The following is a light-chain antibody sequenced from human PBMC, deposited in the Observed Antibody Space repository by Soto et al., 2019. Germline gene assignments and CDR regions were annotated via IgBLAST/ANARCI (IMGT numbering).Light chain of an antibody. CDR3: TSYTSSSTYV. V-gene: IGLV2-14*01. CDR2: NVS. Sequence: QSVLTQPASVSGSPGQSITISCTGTSSDVGGHNPVSWYQQHPGKAPKLMIYNVSNRPSGVSNRFSGSKSGNTASLTISGLLAEDEADYYCTSYTSSSTYVFGAGTKLTVL. J-gene: IGLJ1*01. CDR1: SSDVGGHNP.